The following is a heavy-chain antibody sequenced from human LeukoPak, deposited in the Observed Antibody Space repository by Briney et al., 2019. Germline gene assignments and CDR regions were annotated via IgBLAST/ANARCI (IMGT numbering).Heavy chain of an antibody. CDR2: ISGSGNRT. CDR1: GFTFSSYA. CDR3: AKNLYCGGGSCYPSALGMDV. J-gene: IGHJ6*02. Sequence: GGSLRLSCAASGFTFSSYAMSWVRQAPEKGLEWVSRISGSGNRTYYADSVKGRFTISRDNSKNTLFLQMNSLRAEDTAVYYCAKNLYCGGGSCYPSALGMDVWGQGTTVTVSS. V-gene: IGHV3-23*01. D-gene: IGHD2-15*01.